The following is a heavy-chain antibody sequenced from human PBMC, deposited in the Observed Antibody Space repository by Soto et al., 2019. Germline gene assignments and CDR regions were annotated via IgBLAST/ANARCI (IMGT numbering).Heavy chain of an antibody. CDR2: INHSGST. CDR1: GGSFSGYY. D-gene: IGHD2-2*01. J-gene: IGHJ4*02. V-gene: IGHV4-34*01. Sequence: SETKSLTCAVYGGSFSGYYWRWIRQPPGKGLEWIGEINHSGSTNYNPSLKSRVTISVDTSKNQFSLKLSSVTAADTAVYYCARAPDLIVVVPAAMRAVVDYWGQGTLVTVSS. CDR3: ARAPDLIVVVPAAMRAVVDY.